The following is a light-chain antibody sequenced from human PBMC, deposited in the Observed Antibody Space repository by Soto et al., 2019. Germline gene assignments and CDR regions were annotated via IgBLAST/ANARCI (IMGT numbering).Light chain of an antibody. CDR2: DAS. J-gene: IGKJ1*01. Sequence: DIQMTQSPSTLSASVGDRVTIPCRASQNVENYLAWYQQKPGKAPKLLIYDASALPRGVPSRFSGSGSGTKFTLTIASLQPDDFATYYCQQYETFSGTFGPGTKVDI. CDR1: QNVENY. CDR3: QQYETFSGT. V-gene: IGKV1-5*01.